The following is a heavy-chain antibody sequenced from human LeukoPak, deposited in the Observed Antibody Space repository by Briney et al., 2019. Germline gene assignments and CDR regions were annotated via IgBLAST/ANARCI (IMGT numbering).Heavy chain of an antibody. Sequence: SETLSLTCAVYGGSFSGYYWSWIRQPPGKGLEWIGEIVHSGNTKYNPSLKSRVSISVDTSKNQFSLNLTSVTAADTAVYYCARFGSSTWYKGAFDIWGQGTMVTVAS. J-gene: IGHJ3*02. D-gene: IGHD1-1*01. CDR1: GGSFSGYY. CDR2: IVHSGNT. V-gene: IGHV4-34*12. CDR3: ARFGSSTWYKGAFDI.